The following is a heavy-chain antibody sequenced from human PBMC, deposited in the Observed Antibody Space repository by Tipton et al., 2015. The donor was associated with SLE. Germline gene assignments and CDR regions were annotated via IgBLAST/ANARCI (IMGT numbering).Heavy chain of an antibody. Sequence: GLVKPSETLSLTCTVSGGSITTSAYNWGWIRQPPGKGLEWIGSMYYSGNTYYNPSLKSRVTISVDTSKNQLSLKLNSVTAADTAVYYCTRDGSKGPQGDAFDIWGQGTMVTVSS. J-gene: IGHJ3*02. V-gene: IGHV4-39*07. CDR1: GGSITTSAYN. D-gene: IGHD1-26*01. CDR3: TRDGSKGPQGDAFDI. CDR2: MYYSGNT.